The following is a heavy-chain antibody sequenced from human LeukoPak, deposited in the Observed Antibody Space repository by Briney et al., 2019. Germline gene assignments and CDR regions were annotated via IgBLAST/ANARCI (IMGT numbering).Heavy chain of an antibody. Sequence: GGSLRLSCVASGFTFADYAIHWVRQVPGKGLEWVSGISWNSGSIGYADSVKGRFTISRDNAKNSLYLQMDSLSAEDTAVYYCVKVDTWGQGTLVTVSS. CDR3: VKVDT. V-gene: IGHV3-9*01. D-gene: IGHD5-18*01. J-gene: IGHJ4*02. CDR1: GFTFADYA. CDR2: ISWNSGSI.